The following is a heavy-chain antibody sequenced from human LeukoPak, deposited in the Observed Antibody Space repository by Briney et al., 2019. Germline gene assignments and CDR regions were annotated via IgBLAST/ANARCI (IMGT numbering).Heavy chain of an antibody. D-gene: IGHD2-2*01. Sequence: KTSETLSLTCIVSGGSISSYYWNWIRQSAGKGLEWIGRIYIGGSTSYNPSLKSRVTMSVDTSKIQFSLNLTSVTAADTAMYYCARGPRMVAMNGYAFDIWGPGTTVIVSS. CDR1: GGSISSYY. J-gene: IGHJ3*02. V-gene: IGHV4-4*07. CDR3: ARGPRMVAMNGYAFDI. CDR2: IYIGGST.